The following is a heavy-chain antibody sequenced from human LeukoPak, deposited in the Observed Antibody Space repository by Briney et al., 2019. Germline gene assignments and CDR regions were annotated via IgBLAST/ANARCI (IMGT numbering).Heavy chain of an antibody. Sequence: GGSLRLSCAASGFIFSSYGMHWVRQAPGKGLEWVAFIRYDGSKKYYAGSVKGRFTISRDNSKNTLYLQMNSLQTEDTAVYYCAKVMVVIAMTGSDYWGQGTLVTVSS. D-gene: IGHD2-21*01. CDR2: IRYDGSKK. J-gene: IGHJ4*02. CDR3: AKVMVVIAMTGSDY. CDR1: GFIFSSYG. V-gene: IGHV3-30*02.